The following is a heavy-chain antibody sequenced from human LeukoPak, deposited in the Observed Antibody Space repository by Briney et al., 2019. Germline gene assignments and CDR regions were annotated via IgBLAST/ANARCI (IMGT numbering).Heavy chain of an antibody. V-gene: IGHV1-2*02. Sequence: GASVKVSCKASGCTFTGYYMHWVRQAPGQGLEWMGWINPNSGGTNYAQKFQGRVTMTRDTSISTAYMELSSLRSDDTAVYYCARGPLSDIFCDYWGQGTLVTVSS. CDR3: ARGPLSDIFCDY. CDR1: GCTFTGYY. J-gene: IGHJ4*02. CDR2: INPNSGGT. D-gene: IGHD3-9*01.